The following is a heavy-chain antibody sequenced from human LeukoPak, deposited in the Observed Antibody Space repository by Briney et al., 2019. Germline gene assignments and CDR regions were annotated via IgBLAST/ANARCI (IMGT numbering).Heavy chain of an antibody. CDR3: ARQAYCSGSSCNPFDY. V-gene: IGHV4-59*08. CDR1: GVSISSGF. D-gene: IGHD2-15*01. J-gene: IGHJ4*02. Sequence: SETLSLTCTVSGVSISSGFWSWIRQPPGKGLEWIGYIYYSGSTNYNPSLKSRVTISIDTSKRQFSLKLSSVTAADTAVYYCARQAYCSGSSCNPFDYWGQGTLVTVSS. CDR2: IYYSGST.